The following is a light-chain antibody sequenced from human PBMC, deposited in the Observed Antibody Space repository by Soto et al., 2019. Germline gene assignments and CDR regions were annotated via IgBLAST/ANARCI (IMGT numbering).Light chain of an antibody. V-gene: IGKV1-5*01. CDR2: GAS. CDR3: KPKISYTKT. Sequence: DIQMTQSPPTLSASVGDRVTITCRASQSIRHYLAWYQQMPGKAPKLLIYGASTLQSGVPSRFSGSGSGPELHLTITLLTPLTLGTRIRKPKISYTKTFAQ. J-gene: IGKJ1*01. CDR1: QSIRHY.